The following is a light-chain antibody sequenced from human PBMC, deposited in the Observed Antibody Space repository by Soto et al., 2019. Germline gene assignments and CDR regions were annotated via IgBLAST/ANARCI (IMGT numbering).Light chain of an antibody. V-gene: IGKV3-20*01. CDR1: QSVSDSY. J-gene: IGKJ3*01. CDR2: AS. CDR3: QHYGTSAL. Sequence: EIVLTQSPGTLSLSPGERATLSCRASQSVSDSYLPWYQQKPGQAHRLLIYASSRDTGIPDRFSGSGSGTDFTLTIMRLEPEDFALYYCQHYGTSALFGPGTKVDIK.